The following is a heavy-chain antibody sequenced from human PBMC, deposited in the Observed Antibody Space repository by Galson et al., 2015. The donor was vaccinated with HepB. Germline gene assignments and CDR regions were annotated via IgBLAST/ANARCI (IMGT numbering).Heavy chain of an antibody. V-gene: IGHV5-51*01. CDR2: IYPGDSDT. D-gene: IGHD5-24*01. CDR3: ARRGHVEMPTFYYYYGMDV. CDR1: GYSFTSYW. Sequence: QSGAEVKKPGESLKISCKGSGYSFTSYWIGWVRQMPGKGLEWMGIIYPGDSDTRYSPSFQGQVTISADKSISTAYLQWSSLKASDTAMYYCARRGHVEMPTFYYYYGMDVWGQGTTVTVSS. J-gene: IGHJ6*02.